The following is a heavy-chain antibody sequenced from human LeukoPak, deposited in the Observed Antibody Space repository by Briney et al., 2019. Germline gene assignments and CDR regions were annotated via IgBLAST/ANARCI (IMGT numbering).Heavy chain of an antibody. J-gene: IGHJ4*02. CDR2: VSDSGGST. V-gene: IGHV3-23*01. CDR1: GFTFSSYA. CDR3: AKGEKTRPFGGVIDY. Sequence: PGGSLRLSCAASGFTFSSYAMSWVRQAPGKGLEWVSAVSDSGGSTYYADSVKGRFTISGDNSKNTLYLQMNSLRAEDTAVYYCAKGEKTRPFGGVIDYWGRGTLVTVSS. D-gene: IGHD3-16*02.